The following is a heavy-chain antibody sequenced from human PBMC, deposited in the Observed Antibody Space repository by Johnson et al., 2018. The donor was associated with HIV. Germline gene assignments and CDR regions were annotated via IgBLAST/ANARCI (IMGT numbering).Heavy chain of an antibody. CDR1: GFTFSNYW. Sequence: QVQLVESGGGVVRPGGSLRLSCVASGFTFSNYWMSWVRQAPGKGLEWVAVISYDGSNKYYADSVKGRFTISRDNSKNTLYLQMNSLRAGDTAVYYCARDSHYYDSSGPISHNGAFDIWGQGTMVIVSS. V-gene: IGHV3-30*14. D-gene: IGHD3-22*01. CDR3: ARDSHYYDSSGPISHNGAFDI. J-gene: IGHJ3*02. CDR2: ISYDGSNK.